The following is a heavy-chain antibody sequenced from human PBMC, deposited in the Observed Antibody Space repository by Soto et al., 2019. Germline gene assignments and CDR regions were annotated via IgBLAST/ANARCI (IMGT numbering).Heavy chain of an antibody. CDR3: ARDGPYSSSWYNWFDP. Sequence: TLSLPCTVPGGSISSGGYYWSLIRQHPGKGLEWIGYIYYSGSTYYNPSLKSRVTISVDTSKNQFSLKLSSVTAADTAVYYCARDGPYSSSWYNWFDPWGQGTLVTVSS. CDR1: GGSISSGGYY. V-gene: IGHV4-31*03. CDR2: IYYSGST. D-gene: IGHD6-13*01. J-gene: IGHJ5*02.